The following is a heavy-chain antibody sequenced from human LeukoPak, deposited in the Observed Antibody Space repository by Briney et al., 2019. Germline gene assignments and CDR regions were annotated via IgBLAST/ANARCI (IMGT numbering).Heavy chain of an antibody. V-gene: IGHV1-46*01. D-gene: IGHD3-22*01. CDR3: ARAPHDSSGYYYVSFDY. CDR2: VNPSGGST. CDR1: GYTFTSYY. Sequence: ASVKVSCKASGYTFTSYYMHWVRQAPGQGLEWMGIVNPSGGSTSYAQKLQGRVTMTRDTSTSTVYMELSSLRSEDTAVYYCARAPHDSSGYYYVSFDYWGQGTLVTVSS. J-gene: IGHJ4*02.